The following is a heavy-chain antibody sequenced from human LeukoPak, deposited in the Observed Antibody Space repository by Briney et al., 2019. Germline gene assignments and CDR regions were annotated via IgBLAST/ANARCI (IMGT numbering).Heavy chain of an antibody. V-gene: IGHV3-21*01. Sequence: GGSLRLSCAGSGFIVSSVEMNWVRQAPGKGLEWVSSISSSSSYIYYADSVKGRFTISRDNAKNSLYLQMNSLRAEDTAVYYCARESEDYLDYWGQGTLVTVSS. CDR1: GFIVSSVE. CDR2: ISSSSSYI. D-gene: IGHD2-15*01. CDR3: ARESEDYLDY. J-gene: IGHJ4*02.